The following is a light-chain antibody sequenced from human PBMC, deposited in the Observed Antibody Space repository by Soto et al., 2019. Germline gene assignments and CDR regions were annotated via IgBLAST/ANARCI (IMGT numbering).Light chain of an antibody. CDR3: QQYNNWPWT. V-gene: IGKV3-15*01. Sequence: EIVMTQSPATLSVSPGERATLSCRASQSVSSNLAWYQQKPGQAPRLLIYGASTRATGIPARFSGSGSGTGFTLTISSLQSEDFAVYYCQQYNNWPWTLGQGTKVDIK. CDR2: GAS. J-gene: IGKJ1*01. CDR1: QSVSSN.